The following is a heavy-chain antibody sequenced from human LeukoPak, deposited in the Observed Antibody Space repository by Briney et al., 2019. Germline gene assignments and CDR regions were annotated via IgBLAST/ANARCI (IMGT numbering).Heavy chain of an antibody. Sequence: SETLSLTCAVSGYSISSGYYWGWIRQPPGKGLEWIGSIYHSGSTWYNPSLRSRVTISVDTSKNQFFLKLSSVTAADTAVYYCARGGVHDYWGQGTLVTVSS. CDR2: IYHSGST. CDR3: ARGGVHDY. J-gene: IGHJ4*02. CDR1: GYSISSGYY. D-gene: IGHD1-1*01. V-gene: IGHV4-38-2*01.